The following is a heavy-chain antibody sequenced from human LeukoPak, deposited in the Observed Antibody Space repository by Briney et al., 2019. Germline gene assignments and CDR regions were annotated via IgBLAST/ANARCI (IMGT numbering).Heavy chain of an antibody. CDR1: GYTFTNYG. J-gene: IGHJ4*02. CDR3: ARPGGPEPLFDY. CDR2: VSAYADNT. D-gene: IGHD1-14*01. V-gene: IGHV1-18*01. Sequence: ASVKVSCKASGYTFTNYGITWVRQAPGQGLEWMGWVSAYADNTNYVQKVQGRVAMTTDTSTSTAYMELRSLRSDDTAVYYCARPGGPEPLFDYWGQGTLVTVFS.